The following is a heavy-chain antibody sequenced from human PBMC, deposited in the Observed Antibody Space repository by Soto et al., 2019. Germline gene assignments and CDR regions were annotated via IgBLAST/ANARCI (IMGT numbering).Heavy chain of an antibody. CDR3: ARERQWEPLLY. J-gene: IGHJ4*02. D-gene: IGHD1-26*01. CDR1: GYTFTNYG. CDR2: VSGYNRNT. Sequence: QVQLVQSGVEVKMPGASVKLACKASGYTFTNYGLTWVRQVPGQGLEWIGWVSGYNRNTNYAQKFEDRVIMTTDTSTSTAFMELRSLRPDDTGIYFCARERQWEPLLYWGQGTRLTVSP. V-gene: IGHV1-18*01.